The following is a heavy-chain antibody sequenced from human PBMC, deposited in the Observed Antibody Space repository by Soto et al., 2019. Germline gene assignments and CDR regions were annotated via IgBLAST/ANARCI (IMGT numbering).Heavy chain of an antibody. CDR2: ISYDGSNK. CDR3: ASSYGSGRYYFDY. CDR1: GFTFSSYA. D-gene: IGHD3-10*01. Sequence: QVQLVESGGGVVQPGRSLRLSCAASGFTFSSYAMHWVRQAPGKGLEWVAVISYDGSNKYYADSVKGRFTISRDNSKNTLYLQMNSLRAEDTAVYYCASSYGSGRYYFDYWGQGTLVTVSS. J-gene: IGHJ4*02. V-gene: IGHV3-30-3*01.